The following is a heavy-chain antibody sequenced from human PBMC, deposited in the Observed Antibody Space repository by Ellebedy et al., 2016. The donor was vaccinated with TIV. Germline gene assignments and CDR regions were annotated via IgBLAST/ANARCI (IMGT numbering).Heavy chain of an antibody. D-gene: IGHD1-7*01. CDR2: IRSTGDI. J-gene: IGHJ5*02. CDR1: GFSFSSYS. Sequence: GESLKISXAASGFSFSSYSMNWVRQAPGKGLEWVSSIRSTGDIDYADSVKGRFTISRDNAKNSLYLQMNSLRPEDTAVYFCARGEVTGTLIDPWGQGTLVTVSS. CDR3: ARGEVTGTLIDP. V-gene: IGHV3-21*01.